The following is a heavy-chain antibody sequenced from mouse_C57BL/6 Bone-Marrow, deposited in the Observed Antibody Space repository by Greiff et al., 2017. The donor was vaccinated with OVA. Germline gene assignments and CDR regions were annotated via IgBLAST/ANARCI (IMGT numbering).Heavy chain of an antibody. CDR3: ARGGDYGGWCAY. J-gene: IGHJ3*01. V-gene: IGHV1-19*01. D-gene: IGHD2-4*01. CDR1: GYTFTDYY. CDR2: INPYNGGT. Sequence: VQLQQSGPVLVKPGASVKMSCKASGYTFTDYYMNWVKQSHGKSLEWIGVINPYNGGTSYNQKFKGKATLTVDKSSSTAYMELNSLTSEDSAVYYWARGGDYGGWCAYWGQGTLVTVSA.